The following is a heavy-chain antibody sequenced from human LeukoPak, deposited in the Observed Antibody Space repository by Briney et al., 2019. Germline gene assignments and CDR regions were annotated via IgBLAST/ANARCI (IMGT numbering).Heavy chain of an antibody. V-gene: IGHV4-39*01. CDR1: GGSISSSDYF. CDR2: ISYSGTT. Sequence: SETLSLTCTVSGGSISSSDYFWAWIRQPPGRGLEWIGSISYSGTTYYKLSLKSRVIISVDTFKNQFSLRLTSMTAPDTAVFYCARLVDRPWGSRNFDLWGRGTLVTVSS. J-gene: IGHJ2*01. CDR3: ARLVDRPWGSRNFDL. D-gene: IGHD7-27*01.